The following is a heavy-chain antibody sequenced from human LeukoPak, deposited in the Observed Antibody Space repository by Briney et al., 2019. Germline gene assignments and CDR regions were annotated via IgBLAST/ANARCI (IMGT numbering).Heavy chain of an antibody. CDR2: ISSSSSHI. Sequence: PGGSLRLSCAASGFTFSSYSMNWVRQAPGKGLEWVSSISSSSSHIYYADSVKGRFTISRDNAKNSLYLQMNSLRAEDTAVYYCARVIAGKTPQDYWGQGTLVTVSS. V-gene: IGHV3-21*01. CDR1: GFTFSSYS. J-gene: IGHJ4*02. D-gene: IGHD6-13*01. CDR3: ARVIAGKTPQDY.